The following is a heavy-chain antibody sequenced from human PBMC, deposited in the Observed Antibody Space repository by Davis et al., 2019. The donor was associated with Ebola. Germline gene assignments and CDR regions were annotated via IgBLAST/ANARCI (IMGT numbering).Heavy chain of an antibody. V-gene: IGHV4-34*01. J-gene: IGHJ4*02. D-gene: IGHD2-15*01. CDR1: GGSFSGSY. CDR3: ARLGRRVGGAMRSFDY. CDR2: INHSGST. Sequence: PSETLSLTCAVSGGSFSGSYWSWIRQPPGKGLEWIGEINHSGSTNYNPSLKSRVTISVDTSKNQFSLKLSSVTAADTAVYYCARLGRRVGGAMRSFDYWGQGTLVTVSS.